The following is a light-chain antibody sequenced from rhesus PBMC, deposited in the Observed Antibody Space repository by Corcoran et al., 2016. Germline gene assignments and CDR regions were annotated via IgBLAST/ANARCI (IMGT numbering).Light chain of an antibody. CDR2: DTS. Sequence: EIVLTQSPATLSLSPGERAILSCRASQSVSSSLAWYQQKPEQAPRLLIYDTSSRATGIPHRFSGSVSGTDVTLTISSLEPEDVAVYYCQQYNIWPFTFGPGTKLDI. CDR3: QQYNIWPFT. V-gene: IGKV3-42*01. CDR1: QSVSSS. J-gene: IGKJ3*01.